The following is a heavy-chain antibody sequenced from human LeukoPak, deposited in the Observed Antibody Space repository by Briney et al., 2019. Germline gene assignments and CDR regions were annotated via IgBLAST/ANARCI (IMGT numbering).Heavy chain of an antibody. CDR2: ITSDGTST. CDR1: GFTFSSYW. D-gene: IGHD1-7*01. J-gene: IGHJ4*02. Sequence: GGSLRLSCVASGFTFSSYWMHWVRQAPGKGLVWVSRITSDGTSTSSADSVKGRSTISRDNAKNTVYLQMNSLRVEDTAVYYCARDLGGGTPFDYWGQGTLVAVSS. CDR3: ARDLGGGTPFDY. V-gene: IGHV3-74*01.